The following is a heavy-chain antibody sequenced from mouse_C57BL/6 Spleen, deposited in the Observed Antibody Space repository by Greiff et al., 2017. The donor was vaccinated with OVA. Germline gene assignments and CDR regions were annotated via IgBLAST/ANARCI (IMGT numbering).Heavy chain of an antibody. V-gene: IGHV1-81*01. CDR3: ARSGSSGSFYAMDY. CDR1: GYTFTSSG. CDR2: IYPRSGNT. J-gene: IGHJ4*01. D-gene: IGHD3-2*02. Sequence: VQVVESGAELARPGASVKLSCKASGYTFTSSGISWVKQRTGQGLEWIGEIYPRSGNTYYNEKFKGKATLTADKSSSTAYMELRSLTSEDSAVYFCARSGSSGSFYAMDYWGQGTSVTVSS.